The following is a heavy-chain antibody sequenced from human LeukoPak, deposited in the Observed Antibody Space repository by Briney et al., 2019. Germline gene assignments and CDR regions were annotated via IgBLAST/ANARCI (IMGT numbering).Heavy chain of an antibody. D-gene: IGHD2-2*01. CDR3: ASLSHTVVVPAALNNHNSLGMDV. CDR1: GGSFSGYY. V-gene: IGHV4-34*01. CDR2: INHSGST. J-gene: IGHJ6*02. Sequence: SETLSLTCAVSGGSFSGYYWSWIRQPPGKGLEWIGEINHSGSTNYNPSLKSRVTISVATSKNQFSLKLSSVTAADTAVYYCASLSHTVVVPAALNNHNSLGMDVWGQGTTVTVSS.